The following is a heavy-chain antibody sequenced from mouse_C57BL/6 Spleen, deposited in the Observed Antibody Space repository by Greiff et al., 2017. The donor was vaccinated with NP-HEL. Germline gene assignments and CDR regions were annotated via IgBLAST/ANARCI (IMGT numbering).Heavy chain of an antibody. D-gene: IGHD2-3*01. J-gene: IGHJ4*01. CDR1: GYTFTDHT. CDR3: AREGYYDYAMDY. CDR2: IYPRDGST. Sequence: VKLMESDAELVKPGASVKISCKVSGYTFTDHTIHWMKQRPEQGLEWIGYIYPRDGSTKYNEKFKGKATLTADKSSSTAYLQLNSLTSEDSAVYFCAREGYYDYAMDYWGQGTSVTVSS. V-gene: IGHV1-78*01.